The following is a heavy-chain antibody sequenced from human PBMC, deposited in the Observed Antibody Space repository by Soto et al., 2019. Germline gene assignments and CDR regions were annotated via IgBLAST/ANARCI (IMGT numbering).Heavy chain of an antibody. CDR2: IRSKAYGGTT. V-gene: IGHV3-49*04. J-gene: IGHJ6*02. CDR1: GFTFGDYA. D-gene: IGHD2-2*01. CDR3: TRVGCSSTRCWVRYYYYGMDV. Sequence: GGSLRLSCTASGFTFGDYAMSWVRQAPGKGLEWVGFIRSKAYGGTTEYAASVKGRFTISGDDSKSIAYLQMNSLKTEDTAVYYCTRVGCSSTRCWVRYYYYGMDVWGQGTTVTVSS.